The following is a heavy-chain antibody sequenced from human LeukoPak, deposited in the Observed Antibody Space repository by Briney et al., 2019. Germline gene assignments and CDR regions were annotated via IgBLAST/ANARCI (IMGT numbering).Heavy chain of an antibody. V-gene: IGHV4-39*01. Sequence: SETLSLTCIVSGGSISSSSYYWGWIRQPPGKGLEWIGSIYYSGSTYYNPSLKSRVAMSVDTSKNQFSLKLSSVTAADTALYYCARQTLADTIDYWGQGTLVTVSS. CDR3: ARQTLADTIDY. J-gene: IGHJ4*02. D-gene: IGHD6-19*01. CDR1: GGSISSSSYY. CDR2: IYYSGST.